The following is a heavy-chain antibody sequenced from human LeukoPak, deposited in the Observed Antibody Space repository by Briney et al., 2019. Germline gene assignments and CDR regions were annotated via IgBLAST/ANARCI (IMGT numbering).Heavy chain of an antibody. CDR1: GGSISSGGYY. CDR3: SGPAASGNYYY. Sequence: PSQTLSLTCTVSGGSISSGGYYWSWIRQPPGKGLEWIGYIYHSGSTYYNPSLKSRVTISVDRSNNQFSLNLSSVTAEDTAVYYCSGPAASGNYYYWGQGTLVTVSS. V-gene: IGHV4-30-2*01. CDR2: IYHSGST. J-gene: IGHJ4*02. D-gene: IGHD3-3*01.